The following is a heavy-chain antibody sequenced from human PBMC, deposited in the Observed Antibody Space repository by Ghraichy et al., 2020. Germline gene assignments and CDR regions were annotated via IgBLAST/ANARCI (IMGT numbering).Heavy chain of an antibody. J-gene: IGHJ4*02. Sequence: SVKVSCKASGGTFSSYAISWVRQAPGQGLEWMGGIIPIFGTANYAQKFQGRVTITADESTSTAYMELSSLRSEDTAVYYCARDGISSGYSPYYFDYWGQGTLVTVSS. CDR2: IIPIFGTA. CDR1: GGTFSSYA. D-gene: IGHD3-22*01. V-gene: IGHV1-69*13. CDR3: ARDGISSGYSPYYFDY.